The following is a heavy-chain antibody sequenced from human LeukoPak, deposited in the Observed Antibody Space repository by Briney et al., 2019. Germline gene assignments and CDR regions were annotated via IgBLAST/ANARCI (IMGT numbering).Heavy chain of an antibody. J-gene: IGHJ4*02. D-gene: IGHD6-19*01. CDR3: ASPLYSSGRDY. V-gene: IGHV4-34*01. Sequence: SETLSLTCAVYGGSFSGYYWSWIRQPPGKGLEWIGEVNHSGSTNYNPSLKSRVTISVDTSKNQFSLKLSSVTAADTAVYYCASPLYSSGRDYWGQGTLVTVS. CDR1: GGSFSGYY. CDR2: VNHSGST.